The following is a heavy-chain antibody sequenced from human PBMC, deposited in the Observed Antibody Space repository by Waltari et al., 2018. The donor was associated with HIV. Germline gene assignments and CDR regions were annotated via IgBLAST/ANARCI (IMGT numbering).Heavy chain of an antibody. J-gene: IGHJ3*01. V-gene: IGHV3-23*01. CDR3: AKDWENDSNGYSYLGAFDL. D-gene: IGHD3-22*01. Sequence: EVHVLESGGGSVQPGGSLRLSCAASGLTFRNYAMTWVRQAPGKGREWVSTISGIAGSIYYADSVKGRFTISRDNFKHTLFLQMNSLRVEDTAVYYCAKDWENDSNGYSYLGAFDLWGPGTSVVVSS. CDR2: ISGIAGSI. CDR1: GLTFRNYA.